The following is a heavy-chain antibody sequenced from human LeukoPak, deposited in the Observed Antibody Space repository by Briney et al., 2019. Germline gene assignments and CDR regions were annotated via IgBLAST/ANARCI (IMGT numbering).Heavy chain of an antibody. CDR2: INPNSGGT. CDR1: GYTFTGYY. D-gene: IGHD3-22*01. J-gene: IGHJ4*02. V-gene: IGHV1-2*02. CDR3: ARHCYDSSGYYYDY. Sequence: ASVKVSCKASGYTFTGYYMHWVRQAPGQGLEWMGLINPNSGGTNYVRKLQGRVIMTRDTSISTAYMELSRLRADDTAVYYCARHCYDSSGYYYDYWGQGTLVTVSS.